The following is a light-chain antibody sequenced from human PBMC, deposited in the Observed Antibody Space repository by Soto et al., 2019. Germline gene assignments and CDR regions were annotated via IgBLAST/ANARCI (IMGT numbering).Light chain of an antibody. Sequence: QSVLPQPPAVSAAPGQMVTISCSGTSSNIGSTYVSWYQHLPGTAPKLLIYDNNKRPSGIPARFSGSKSGTSATLGITGLLTGDEADYYCAAWDTSLHALILGGGPKLTVL. J-gene: IGLJ2*01. CDR1: SSNIGSTY. CDR2: DNN. CDR3: AAWDTSLHALI. V-gene: IGLV1-51*01.